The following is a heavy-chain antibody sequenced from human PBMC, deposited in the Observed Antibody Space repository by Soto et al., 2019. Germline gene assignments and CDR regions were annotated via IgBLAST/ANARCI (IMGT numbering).Heavy chain of an antibody. J-gene: IGHJ4*02. CDR1: GFSLTSSGVG. D-gene: IGHD1-1*01. V-gene: IGHV2-5*02. Sequence: QLMLKESGPTLVKPTQTLTLTCTFSGFSLTSSGVGVGWIRQPPGKALEWLALNYWDDTKHYSPSLKSRLTVTKDNSKNQVVLTLTNMGPVYTATYYCAHRAMKSGRHWNYDHWGQGTLVTVSS. CDR2: NYWDDTK. CDR3: AHRAMKSGRHWNYDH.